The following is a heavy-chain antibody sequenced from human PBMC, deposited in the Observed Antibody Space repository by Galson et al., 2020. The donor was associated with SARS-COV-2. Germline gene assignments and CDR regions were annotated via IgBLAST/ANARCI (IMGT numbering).Heavy chain of an antibody. CDR1: GFTFSDYY. D-gene: IGHD1-26*01. V-gene: IGHV3-11*01. CDR2: ISNSGSTI. CDR3: ARVGAPPRRLYYYYGMDV. J-gene: IGHJ6*02. Sequence: GESLKISCAASGFTFSDYYMSWIRQAPGKGLEWVSYISNSGSTIYYADSVKGRFTISKDNAKNSLYLQLNSLRAEDTAIYYCARVGAPPRRLYYYYGMDVWGQGTSVTVSS.